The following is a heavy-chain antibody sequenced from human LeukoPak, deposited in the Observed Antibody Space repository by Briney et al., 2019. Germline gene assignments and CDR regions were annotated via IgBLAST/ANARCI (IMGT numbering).Heavy chain of an antibody. CDR2: INPNSGGT. CDR1: GYTFTGYH. J-gene: IGHJ6*03. Sequence: ASVKVSCKASGYTFTGYHMHWVRQAPGQGLEWMGWINPNSGGTNYAQKFQGRVTMTRDTSISTAYMELSRLRSDDTAVYYCARGVSDSSGWPYYYYYYMDVWGKGTTVTVSS. CDR3: ARGVSDSSGWPYYYYYYMDV. D-gene: IGHD6-19*01. V-gene: IGHV1-2*02.